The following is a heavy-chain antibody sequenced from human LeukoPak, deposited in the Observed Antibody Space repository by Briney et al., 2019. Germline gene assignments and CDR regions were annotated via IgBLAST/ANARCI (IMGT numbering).Heavy chain of an antibody. CDR2: ISGSGGST. CDR3: AKYGVNYDFWSGYYTFYFDY. J-gene: IGHJ4*02. Sequence: GGSLRLSCAASGFTFSSYAMSWVRQAPGKGLEWVSAISGSGGSTYYADSVKGRFTISRDNSKNTLYLQMNSLRAEDTAVYYCAKYGVNYDFWSGYYTFYFDYWGQGTPVTVSS. V-gene: IGHV3-23*01. D-gene: IGHD3-3*01. CDR1: GFTFSSYA.